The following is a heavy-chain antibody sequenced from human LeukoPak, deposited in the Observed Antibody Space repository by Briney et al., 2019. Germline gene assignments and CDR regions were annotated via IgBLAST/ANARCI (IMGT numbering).Heavy chain of an antibody. CDR3: ARDPSSAVAGTSFDY. CDR1: GYTFTGYY. Sequence: ASVKVSCKASGYTFTGYYMHWVRQAPGQGLEWMGWISAYNGNTNYAQKLQGRVTMTTDTSTSTAYMELRSLRSDDAAVYYCARDPSSAVAGTSFDYWGQGTLVTVSS. J-gene: IGHJ4*02. CDR2: ISAYNGNT. V-gene: IGHV1-18*04. D-gene: IGHD6-19*01.